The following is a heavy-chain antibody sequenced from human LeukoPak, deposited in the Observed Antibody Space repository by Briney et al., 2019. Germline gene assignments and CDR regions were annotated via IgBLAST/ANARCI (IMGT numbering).Heavy chain of an antibody. Sequence: PSETLSLTCTVSGGSISSSSYYWGWIRQPPGKGLEWIGSIYYSGSTYYNPSLKSRVTISVDTSKNQFSLKLSSVTAADTAVYYCARVLLSGSYSFNYWGQGILVTVSS. J-gene: IGHJ4*02. CDR2: IYYSGST. D-gene: IGHD1-26*01. CDR3: ARVLLSGSYSFNY. CDR1: GGSISSSSYY. V-gene: IGHV4-39*01.